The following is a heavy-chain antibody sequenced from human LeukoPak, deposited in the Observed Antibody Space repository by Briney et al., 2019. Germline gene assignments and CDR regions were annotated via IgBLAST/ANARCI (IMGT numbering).Heavy chain of an antibody. CDR1: GGSISGYY. CDR3: ARDYGGHFDY. V-gene: IGHV4-39*02. Sequence: SETLSLTCTVSGGSISGYYWSWIRQPPGKGLEWIGSIYYSGSTYYNPSLKSRVTISVDTSKNQFSLKLSSVTAADTAVYYCARDYGGHFDYWGQGTLVTVSS. D-gene: IGHD4-23*01. J-gene: IGHJ4*02. CDR2: IYYSGST.